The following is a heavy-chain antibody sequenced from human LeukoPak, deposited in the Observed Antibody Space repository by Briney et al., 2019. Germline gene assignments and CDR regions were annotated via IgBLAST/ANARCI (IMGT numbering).Heavy chain of an antibody. CDR1: GYTLTELS. CDR2: FDPEDGET. V-gene: IGHV1-24*01. J-gene: IGHJ3*02. D-gene: IGHD2-15*01. Sequence: GASVRVSCKVSGYTLTELSMHWVRQAPGKGLEWMGGFDPEDGETIYAQKFQGRVTMTEDTSTDTAYMELSSLRSEDTAVYYCATEGFVAVAGDAFDIGGQGKMAPFSS. CDR3: ATEGFVAVAGDAFDI.